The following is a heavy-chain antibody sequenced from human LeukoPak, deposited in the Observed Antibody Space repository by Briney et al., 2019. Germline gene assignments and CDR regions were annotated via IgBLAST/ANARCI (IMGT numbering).Heavy chain of an antibody. D-gene: IGHD2-2*01. J-gene: IGHJ6*03. Sequence: ASVKVSCKASGYTFTGYYMHWVRQAPGQGLEWMGWINPNSGGTNYAQKFQGRVTMTRDTSISTAYMELSRLRSDDTAVYYCARGDQLLSKGHYYYMDVWGKGTTVTVPS. CDR1: GYTFTGYY. V-gene: IGHV1-2*02. CDR2: INPNSGGT. CDR3: ARGDQLLSKGHYYYMDV.